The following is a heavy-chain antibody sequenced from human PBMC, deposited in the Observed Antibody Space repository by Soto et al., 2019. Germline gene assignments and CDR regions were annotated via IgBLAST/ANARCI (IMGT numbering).Heavy chain of an antibody. Sequence: QVQLQESGPGLVKPSETLSLTCTVSGGSISTYYWSWIRQAPGKGLEWIGYISYSGSTNDKPSLESRLIILVDTSKNQFSLKLGAVTAADPAVYYCARVSGDATSKIAARAGKLDFWGQGTLVTVSS. CDR3: ARVSGDATSKIAARAGKLDF. CDR2: ISYSGST. CDR1: GGSISTYY. J-gene: IGHJ4*02. D-gene: IGHD2-15*01. V-gene: IGHV4-59*01.